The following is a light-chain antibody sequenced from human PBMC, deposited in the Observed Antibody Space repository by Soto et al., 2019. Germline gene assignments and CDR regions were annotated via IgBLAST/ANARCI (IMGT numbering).Light chain of an antibody. Sequence: EIVLTQSPGTLSLSPGERATLSCRASQSVRSSYLAWYQQKPGQAPRLLIYGTSSRATGIPDRVIGSGSGTDFTLTITRLEPEDSAVYYFQQYGSSPLTFGGGTKVEIK. CDR3: QQYGSSPLT. V-gene: IGKV3-20*01. CDR2: GTS. CDR1: QSVRSSY. J-gene: IGKJ4*01.